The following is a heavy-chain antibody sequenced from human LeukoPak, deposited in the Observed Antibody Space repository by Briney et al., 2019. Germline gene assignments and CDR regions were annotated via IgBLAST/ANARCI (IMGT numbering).Heavy chain of an antibody. V-gene: IGHV3-53*01. CDR3: ARDSTGYWYFDL. Sequence: GGTLRLSCAASGFAFSDNNMSWVRHAPGKGLEWVSVFYSGGDTHYADSVKGRFTISRDNSKNTLYLQMNSLRAEDTAVYYCARDSTGYWYFDLWGRGTLVSVSS. CDR1: GFAFSDNN. D-gene: IGHD3-3*02. CDR2: FYSGGDT. J-gene: IGHJ2*01.